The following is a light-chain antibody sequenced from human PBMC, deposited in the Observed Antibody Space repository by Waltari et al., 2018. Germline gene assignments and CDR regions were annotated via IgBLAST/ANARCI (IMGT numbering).Light chain of an antibody. CDR3: QTGGHGTWV. V-gene: IGLV4-69*01. CDR1: TGLSSNV. Sequence: QLVLTQSPSASASLGASVTLTSTLSTGLSSNVIAWLQQQPEKGPRYLMKVTSDGSHSKGDEIPDRFSGSSSGAERYLTISSLQSEDEADYYCQTGGHGTWVFGGGTKLTVL. J-gene: IGLJ3*02. CDR2: VTSDGSH.